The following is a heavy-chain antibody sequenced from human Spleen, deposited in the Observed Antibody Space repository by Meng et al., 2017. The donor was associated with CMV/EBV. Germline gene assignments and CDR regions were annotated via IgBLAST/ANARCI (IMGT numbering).Heavy chain of an antibody. Sequence: GESLKISCAASGFTVSSNYMSWVRLAPGKGLEWVSGISGSGGTPYYADSVKGRFTISRDNSKNTVYLQMNSLRAEDTAVYYCAKDGELVLAAMAFDYWGQGTLVTVSS. D-gene: IGHD2-2*01. J-gene: IGHJ4*02. CDR1: GFTVSSNY. CDR3: AKDGELVLAAMAFDY. CDR2: ISGSGGTP. V-gene: IGHV3-23*01.